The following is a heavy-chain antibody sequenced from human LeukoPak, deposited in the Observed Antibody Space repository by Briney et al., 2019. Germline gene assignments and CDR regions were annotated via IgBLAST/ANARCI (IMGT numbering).Heavy chain of an antibody. J-gene: IGHJ6*02. CDR2: IWYDGSNK. CDR1: GFTFSTYG. Sequence: GGSRRLSCAASGFTFSTYGMHWVRQAPGKGLEWVAVIWYDGSNKYYADSVKGRFTISRDNSKNTLYLQMNGLRAEDTAVYFCARGYGSEGYTMDVWGQGTMVTVSS. V-gene: IGHV3-33*01. CDR3: ARGYGSEGYTMDV. D-gene: IGHD3-10*01.